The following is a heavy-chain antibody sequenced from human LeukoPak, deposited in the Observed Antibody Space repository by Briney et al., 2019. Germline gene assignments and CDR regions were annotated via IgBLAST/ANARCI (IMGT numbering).Heavy chain of an antibody. D-gene: IGHD2-21*02. J-gene: IGHJ4*02. CDR1: GITLSNYG. CDR2: ISDSGGRT. Sequence: GGSLRLSCAVSGITLSNYGMSWVRQAPGKGLEWVAGISDSGGRTNYADSVKGRFTISRDNSKNTLYLQMNSLRAEDTAVYYCATAREAYCGGDCYPHFDYWGQGTLVTVSS. CDR3: ATAREAYCGGDCYPHFDY. V-gene: IGHV3-23*01.